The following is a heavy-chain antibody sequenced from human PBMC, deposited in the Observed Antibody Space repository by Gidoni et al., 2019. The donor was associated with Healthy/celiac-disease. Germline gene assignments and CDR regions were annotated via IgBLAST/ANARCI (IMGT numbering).Heavy chain of an antibody. V-gene: IGHV1-46*01. J-gene: IGHJ5*02. CDR2: SNPSGGST. D-gene: IGHD5-12*01. CDR1: GYTFTSYY. Sequence: QVQLVQSGAEVKKPGASVKVSCKASGYTFTSYYMHWVRQAPGQGLEWMGISNPSGGSTSYAQKFQGRVTMTRDTSTSTVYMELSSLRSEDTAVYYCARRRRDGLAWFDPWGQGTLVTVSS. CDR3: ARRRRDGLAWFDP.